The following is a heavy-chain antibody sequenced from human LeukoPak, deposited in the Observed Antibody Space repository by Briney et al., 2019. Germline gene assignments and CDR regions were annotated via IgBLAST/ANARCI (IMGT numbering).Heavy chain of an antibody. CDR3: ARSDYFYYMDV. Sequence: ASVKASCKASGYNFTGYYIHWVRQAPGQGLEWVGWINPNSGGTNHAQSFQGRVTMTRDTSISTAYMVLSRLRSDDTALYYCARSDYFYYMDVWGKGTTVTVSS. CDR2: INPNSGGT. J-gene: IGHJ6*03. V-gene: IGHV1-2*02. CDR1: GYNFTGYY.